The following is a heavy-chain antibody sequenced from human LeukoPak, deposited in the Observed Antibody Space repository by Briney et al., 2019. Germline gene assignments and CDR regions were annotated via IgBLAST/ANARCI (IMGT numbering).Heavy chain of an antibody. CDR1: GYTFTSYD. CDR3: ARGEYSSSWLFDY. Sequence: ASVKVSCKASGYTFTSYDINWVRQATGQGLEWMGWMNPNSGNTGYAQKFQGRVTITRNTSISTAYMELSSLRPEDTAVYYCARGEYSSSWLFDYWGQGTLVTVSS. J-gene: IGHJ4*02. D-gene: IGHD6-13*01. CDR2: MNPNSGNT. V-gene: IGHV1-8*03.